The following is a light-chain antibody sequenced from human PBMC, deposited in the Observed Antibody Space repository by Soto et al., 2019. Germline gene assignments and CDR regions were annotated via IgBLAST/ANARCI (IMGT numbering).Light chain of an antibody. CDR3: SSYAGSNNLGV. CDR1: SRDIGGYNY. V-gene: IGLV2-8*01. Sequence: QSALTQPPSASGSPGQSVTISCTGTSRDIGGYNYVSWYQHHPGKAPKVMIYEVSKRPSGVPDRFSGSKSGNTASLTVSGLQPEDEADYYCSSYAGSNNLGVFGGGTKVTVL. J-gene: IGLJ3*02. CDR2: EVS.